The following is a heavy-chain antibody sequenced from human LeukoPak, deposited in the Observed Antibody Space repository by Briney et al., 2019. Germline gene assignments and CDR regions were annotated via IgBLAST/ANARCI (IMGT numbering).Heavy chain of an antibody. CDR2: ISGSGGST. Sequence: PGGSLRLSCAASGFTFSSYAMSWVRQAPGKGLEWVSAISGSGGSTYYADSVKGRFTISRDNSKNTLYLQMNSLRAEDTAVYYCAKDQGSITVFGGTDCWGQGTLVTVSS. V-gene: IGHV3-23*01. J-gene: IGHJ4*02. D-gene: IGHD3-3*01. CDR1: GFTFSSYA. CDR3: AKDQGSITVFGGTDC.